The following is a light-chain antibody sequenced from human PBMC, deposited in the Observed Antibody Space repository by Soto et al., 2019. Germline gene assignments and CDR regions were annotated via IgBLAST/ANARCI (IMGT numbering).Light chain of an antibody. J-gene: IGKJ5*01. CDR3: QQRTRWPMT. CDR2: GAF. CDR1: QSVSSNY. Sequence: EIVLTQSPGTLSLSPGERATFSCRASQSVSSNYLAWYQQKPGQAPRLLIYGAFKRATGIPDRFSGRGSGTDFTLTISSLEPEDFAVYFSQQRTRWPMTFGQGTRLEIK. V-gene: IGKV3D-20*02.